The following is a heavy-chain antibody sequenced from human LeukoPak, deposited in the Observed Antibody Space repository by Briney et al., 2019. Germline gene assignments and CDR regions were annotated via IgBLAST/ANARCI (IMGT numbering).Heavy chain of an antibody. J-gene: IGHJ3*01. D-gene: IGHD3-10*01. V-gene: IGHV3-48*01. CDR3: ARSRYYGSGSPDAFDG. CDR2: ISSSSSTI. CDR1: GFTFSSYG. Sequence: GGSLRLSCAVSGFTFSSYGINWVRQAPEEGLEWVAYISSSSSTIHYADSVKGRFTIFRDNAMNSLHLQMDSLGAEDTAVYSCARSRYYGSGSPDAFDGWGHGTMVTVSS.